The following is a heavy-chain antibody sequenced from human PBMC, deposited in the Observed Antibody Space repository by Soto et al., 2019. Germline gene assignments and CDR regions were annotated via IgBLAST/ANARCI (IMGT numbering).Heavy chain of an antibody. Sequence: EVQLLESGGGLVQPGGSLRLSVEPPGFPFSTYALNWVRQAQGNGLEWVSAISGSGGSIHYADSVKGRFTISRDNSKNTLYLQMNSLRDEDTAVYHCVKGYWKGDVWGQGTTVTVSS. V-gene: IGHV3-23*01. D-gene: IGHD1-1*01. CDR2: ISGSGGSI. CDR3: VKGYWKGDV. J-gene: IGHJ6*02. CDR1: GFPFSTYA.